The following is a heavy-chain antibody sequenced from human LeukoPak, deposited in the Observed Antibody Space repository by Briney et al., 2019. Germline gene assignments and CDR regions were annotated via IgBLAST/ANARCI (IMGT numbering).Heavy chain of an antibody. CDR2: VNPNSGNT. Sequence: AASVKVSCKASGYTFTSYDINWVRQATGQGLEWMGWVNPNSGNTGYAQKFQGRVTMTRNTSISTAYMELSSLRSEDTAVYYCARAGIKTGGFDYWGQGTLVTVSS. CDR3: ARAGIKTGGFDY. CDR1: GYTFTSYD. J-gene: IGHJ4*02. V-gene: IGHV1-8*01. D-gene: IGHD7-27*01.